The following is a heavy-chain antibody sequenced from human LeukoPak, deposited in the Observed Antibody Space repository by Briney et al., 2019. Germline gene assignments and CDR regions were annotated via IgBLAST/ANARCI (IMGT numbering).Heavy chain of an antibody. D-gene: IGHD4-11*01. CDR3: ITDHYNNHGNFDF. CDR1: GFVLTEVS. V-gene: IGHV1-24*01. CDR2: LDRETDET. J-gene: IGHJ4*02. Sequence: ASVKVSCKVSGFVLTEVSVHWVRQAPGKGLEGMASLDRETDETIYAQNFQGRVTMTEDTSTDTAYMEVRRLTSEDTALYFCITDHYNNHGNFDFWGQGTLLNVAS.